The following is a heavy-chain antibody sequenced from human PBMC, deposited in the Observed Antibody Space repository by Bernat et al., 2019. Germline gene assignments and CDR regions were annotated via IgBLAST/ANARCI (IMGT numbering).Heavy chain of an antibody. D-gene: IGHD1-1*01. CDR2: IRGSGGGT. CDR1: GITFSSYG. CDR3: AKRQRAEPGYGMDV. Sequence: EVQLLESGGALVQPGGSLRLSCVASGITFSSYGMSWVRQAPGKGLEWVSSIRGSGGGTYYAHSVKGRFTSSGDNSKNTLYLHMNSLRAEDTAVYHCAKRQRAEPGYGMDVWGQGTTVTVSS. V-gene: IGHV3-23*01. J-gene: IGHJ6*02.